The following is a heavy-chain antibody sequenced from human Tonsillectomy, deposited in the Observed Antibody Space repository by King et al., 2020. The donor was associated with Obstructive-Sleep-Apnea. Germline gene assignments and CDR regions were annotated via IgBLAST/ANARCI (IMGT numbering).Heavy chain of an antibody. CDR3: ARQMVRGGSQHWYFDL. Sequence: QLVQSGAEVKKPGESLKISCKGSGYSFTSYWIGWVRQMPGKGLEWMGIIYPGDSDTRYSPSFQGQVTISADTSISTAYLQWSSLKASDTAMYYCARQMVRGGSQHWYFDLWGRGTLVTVSS. D-gene: IGHD3-10*01. CDR1: GYSFTSYW. CDR2: IYPGDSDT. J-gene: IGHJ2*01. V-gene: IGHV5-51*01.